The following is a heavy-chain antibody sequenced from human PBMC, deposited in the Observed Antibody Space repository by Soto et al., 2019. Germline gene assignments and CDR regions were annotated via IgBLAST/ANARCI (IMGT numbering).Heavy chain of an antibody. CDR2: TRNKANSYST. Sequence: GGSLRLSCAASGFDLSDHYMDWVRQAPGKGLEWIGRTRNKANSYSTEYAASVKGRFTISRDDLKNSMFLQMNSLKTEDTAVYYCVRRCCSGGRCSNTCDMWGQGTMVTVSS. CDR3: VRRCCSGGRCSNTCDM. J-gene: IGHJ3*02. D-gene: IGHD2-15*01. V-gene: IGHV3-72*01. CDR1: GFDLSDHY.